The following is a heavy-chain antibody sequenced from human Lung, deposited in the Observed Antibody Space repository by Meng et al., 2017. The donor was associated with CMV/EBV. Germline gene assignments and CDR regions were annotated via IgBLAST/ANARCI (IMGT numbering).Heavy chain of an antibody. CDR2: ISPYDGNT. Sequence: ASXXVSXKASGYTFTSYGIIWVRQAPGQGLEWMGWISPYDGNTNYAQTLQDRVTMTTDTPTSTAYMELRSLRSDDTAVYFCAGERGYCGTTSCSYYFDYWXQGTXVTVSS. CDR1: GYTFTSYG. V-gene: IGHV1-18*01. D-gene: IGHD2-2*01. CDR3: AGERGYCGTTSCSYYFDY. J-gene: IGHJ4*02.